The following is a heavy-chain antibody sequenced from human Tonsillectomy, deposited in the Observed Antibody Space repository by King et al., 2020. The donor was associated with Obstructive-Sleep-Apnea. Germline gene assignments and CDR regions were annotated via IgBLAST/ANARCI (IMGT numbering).Heavy chain of an antibody. Sequence: VQLQESGPGLVKPSETLSLTCIVSGGSISSGGYYWSWIRQHPGKGLEWIGYIYFTGSSYYNPSLKSRVTISVDASKNQFSLTLNSVAAADTAVYYCARVFDADDAFDVWGQGTTVTVSS. CDR2: IYFTGSS. D-gene: IGHD1-1*01. V-gene: IGHV4-31*03. J-gene: IGHJ3*01. CDR3: ARVFDADDAFDV. CDR1: GGSISSGGYY.